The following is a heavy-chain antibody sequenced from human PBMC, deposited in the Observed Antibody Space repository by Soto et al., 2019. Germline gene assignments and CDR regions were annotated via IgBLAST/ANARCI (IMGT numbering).Heavy chain of an antibody. CDR3: ARHGFGPLQGLVDG. D-gene: IGHD3-10*01. Sequence: QVQLQESGPGLVKPSETLSLTCTVSGGSITNYYCSWFRQPPGKGLEWIGYINYDGYSAYNLSLKRRVTLSMDASKTQFSLMLKSVTATDTAVYYCARHGFGPLQGLVDGWGPGTTVIVSS. CDR1: GGSITNYY. J-gene: IGHJ6*02. CDR2: INYDGYS. V-gene: IGHV4-59*08.